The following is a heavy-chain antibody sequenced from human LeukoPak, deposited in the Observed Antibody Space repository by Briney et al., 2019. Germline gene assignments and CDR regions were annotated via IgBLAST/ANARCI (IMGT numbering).Heavy chain of an antibody. J-gene: IGHJ3*02. V-gene: IGHV5-51*01. Sequence: GESLKISCKGSGYSFTSYWIGWVRQMPGKGLEWMGIIYPGDSDTRYSPSFQGQVTISADKSISTAYLQWSSLKASDTAMYYCARVCGSGWCYDAFDIWGQGTMVTVSS. D-gene: IGHD6-19*01. CDR3: ARVCGSGWCYDAFDI. CDR2: IYPGDSDT. CDR1: GYSFTSYW.